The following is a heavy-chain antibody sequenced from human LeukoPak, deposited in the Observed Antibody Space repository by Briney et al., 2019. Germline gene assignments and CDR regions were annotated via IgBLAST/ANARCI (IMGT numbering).Heavy chain of an antibody. D-gene: IGHD2/OR15-2a*01. J-gene: IGHJ4*02. CDR3: VSFYETY. Sequence: GRSLRLSCAASGNYWMHWVRQAPGKGLVWVSHINSDGSWTSYADSVKGRFTISKDNAKNTVYLQMNNLRAEDTAVYYCVSFYETYWGRGTLVTVSS. CDR1: GNYW. V-gene: IGHV3-74*01. CDR2: INSDGSWT.